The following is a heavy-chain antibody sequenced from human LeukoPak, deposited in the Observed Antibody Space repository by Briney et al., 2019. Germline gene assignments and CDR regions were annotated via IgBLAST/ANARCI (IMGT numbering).Heavy chain of an antibody. Sequence: GGSLRLSCAASGFTVSSNYMSWVRQAPGKGLEWVSVIYSGGSTYYADSVKGRFTISRDNSKNTLYLQMNSLRAEDTAVYYCARDRGGAAAGIFWFDPWGQGTLVTVSS. J-gene: IGHJ5*02. V-gene: IGHV3-53*01. D-gene: IGHD6-13*01. CDR2: IYSGGST. CDR1: GFTVSSNY. CDR3: ARDRGGAAAGIFWFDP.